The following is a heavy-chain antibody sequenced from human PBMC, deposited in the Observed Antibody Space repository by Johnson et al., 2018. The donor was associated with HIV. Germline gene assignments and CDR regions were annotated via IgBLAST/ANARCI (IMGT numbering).Heavy chain of an antibody. CDR1: GFTFANYG. CDR3: AREGGDCSSTSCYQDAFDI. Sequence: QVQLVESGGGVVQPGESLRLSCAASGFTFANYGMHWVRQAPGKGLEWVAFTAHDESITHYADSVKGRFTISRDNSKNTLYLQMNSLRAEDTAVYYCAREGGDCSSTSCYQDAFDIWGQGTMVTVSS. D-gene: IGHD2-2*01. CDR2: TAHDESIT. V-gene: IGHV3-30*02. J-gene: IGHJ3*02.